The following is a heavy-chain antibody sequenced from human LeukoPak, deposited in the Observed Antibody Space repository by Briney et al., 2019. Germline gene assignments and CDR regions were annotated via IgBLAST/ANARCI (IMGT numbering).Heavy chain of an antibody. D-gene: IGHD6-13*01. V-gene: IGHV1-69*01. CDR1: GGTCSSYA. Sequence: SVKVSCKASGGTCSSYAISWVRQAPGQGLEWTGGIIPIFGTANYAQKFQGRVTITADESTSTAYMELSSLRSEDTAVYYCARDVQQLVTHYYYYGMDVWGQGTTVTVSS. CDR3: ARDVQQLVTHYYYYGMDV. J-gene: IGHJ6*02. CDR2: IIPIFGTA.